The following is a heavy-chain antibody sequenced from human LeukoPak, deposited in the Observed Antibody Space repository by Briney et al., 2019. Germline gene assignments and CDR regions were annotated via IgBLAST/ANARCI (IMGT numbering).Heavy chain of an antibody. D-gene: IGHD2-15*01. Sequence: GGSLRLSCAASGFTFSSYSMSWVRQAPGKGPEWVAAISGSGGRTYYADSVKGRFTISRDNSKNTLYLQMNSLRAEDTAVYYCSKDYPVVDDDYWGQGTLVTVSS. CDR3: SKDYPVVDDDY. J-gene: IGHJ4*02. V-gene: IGHV3-23*01. CDR2: ISGSGGRT. CDR1: GFTFSSYS.